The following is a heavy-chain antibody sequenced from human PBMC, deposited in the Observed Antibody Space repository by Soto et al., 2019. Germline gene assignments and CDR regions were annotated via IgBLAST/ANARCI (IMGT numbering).Heavy chain of an antibody. J-gene: IGHJ3*02. CDR3: ARDHPIDSSGIDAFDI. CDR2: ISYDGSNK. D-gene: IGHD3-22*01. V-gene: IGHV3-30-3*01. CDR1: GFTFSSYA. Sequence: VQLVESGGGLVQPGGSLRLSCAASGFTFSSYAMHWVRQAPGKGLEWVAVISYDGSNKYYADSVKGRFTISRDNSKNTLYLQMNSLRAEDTAVYYCARDHPIDSSGIDAFDIWGQGTMVTVSS.